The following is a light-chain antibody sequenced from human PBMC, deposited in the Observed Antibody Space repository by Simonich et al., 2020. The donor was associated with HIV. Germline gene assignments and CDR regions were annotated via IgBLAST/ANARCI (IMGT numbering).Light chain of an antibody. V-gene: IGKV4-1*01. J-gene: IGKJ5*01. CDR2: WAS. Sequence: DIVMTQSPDSLAVSLGERATINCKSGQSVLYSSNNRKYLAWYQQKPGQPPKWLIYWASTRESGVPDRFSGSGSGTDLTLTINSLQAEDVAVYYCQQYYITSITFGQGTRLEIK. CDR3: QQYYITSIT. CDR1: QSVLYSSNNRKY.